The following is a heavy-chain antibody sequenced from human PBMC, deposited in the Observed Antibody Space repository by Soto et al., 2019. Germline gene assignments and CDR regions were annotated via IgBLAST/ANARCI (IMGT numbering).Heavy chain of an antibody. Sequence: PSETLSLTCTVSGGSISSYYWSWIRQPPGKGLEWIGYIYYSGSTNYSPSLKSRVTISVDTSKDQFSLKLSSVTAADTAVYYCARGSSGYDLNYWGQGTLVTVSS. CDR3: ARGSSGYDLNY. CDR1: GGSISSYY. J-gene: IGHJ4*02. CDR2: IYYSGST. V-gene: IGHV4-59*01. D-gene: IGHD5-12*01.